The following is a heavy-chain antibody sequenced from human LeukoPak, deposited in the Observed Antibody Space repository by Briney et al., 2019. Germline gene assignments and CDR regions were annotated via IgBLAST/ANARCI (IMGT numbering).Heavy chain of an antibody. Sequence: GASVKVSCKASGYTFTNHYMRWVRQAPGQGLEWMGWINPNSGGTYYAQNFEGRVTLTRDTSSSTGYMELSNLRFDDTAVYYCARCLRPATAGTLFLVTFDPWGQGTLVTVSS. D-gene: IGHD6-13*01. CDR2: INPNSGGT. J-gene: IGHJ5*02. V-gene: IGHV1-2*02. CDR3: ARCLRPATAGTLFLVTFDP. CDR1: GYTFTNHY.